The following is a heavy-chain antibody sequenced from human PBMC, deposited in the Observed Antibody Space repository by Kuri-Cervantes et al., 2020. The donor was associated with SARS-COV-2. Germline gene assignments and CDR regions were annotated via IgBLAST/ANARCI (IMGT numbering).Heavy chain of an antibody. CDR3: ARPTKVTTEAMDD. CDR2: IDPSDSYT. V-gene: IGHV5-10-1*01. D-gene: IGHD4-11*01. J-gene: IGHJ6*02. CDR1: GYSLTSYC. Sequence: KVSCKGSGYSLTSYCISWVRQMPGKGLEWMGRIDPSDSYTNYTPSFQGHVTISADKSISTAYPQWSSLKASDTAMYYCARPTKVTTEAMDDWGQGTTVTVSS.